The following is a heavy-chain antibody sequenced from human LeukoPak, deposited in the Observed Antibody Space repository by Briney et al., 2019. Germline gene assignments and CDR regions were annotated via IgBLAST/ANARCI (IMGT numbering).Heavy chain of an antibody. V-gene: IGHV3-23*01. Sequence: GGSLRLSCAASRFTFSSYALSWVRQAPGKGLEWVSAISGSGGSTYYADSVKGRFTISRDNSKNTLYLQMNSLRAEDTAVYYCAKRPGVVRFDPWGQGNLVTVSS. CDR1: RFTFSSYA. D-gene: IGHD2-2*01. J-gene: IGHJ5*02. CDR2: ISGSGGST. CDR3: AKRPGVVRFDP.